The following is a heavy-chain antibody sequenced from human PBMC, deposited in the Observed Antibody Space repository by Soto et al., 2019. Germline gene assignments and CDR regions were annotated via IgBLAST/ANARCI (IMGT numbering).Heavy chain of an antibody. CDR1: GFTLSYSW. J-gene: IGHJ4*02. CDR3: VRDGSPVWHFDS. D-gene: IGHD1-1*01. Sequence: EVQLVESGGGLVKPGGSLRLSCEASGFTLSYSWMSWIRQAPGKGLEWVANTRQDGGQSYIVDSVQRRFTISRDNAKNSVYLKMNSLRAEDTSVYYGVRDGSPVWHFDSWGQGTLVTVSS. CDR2: TRQDGGQS. V-gene: IGHV3-7*01.